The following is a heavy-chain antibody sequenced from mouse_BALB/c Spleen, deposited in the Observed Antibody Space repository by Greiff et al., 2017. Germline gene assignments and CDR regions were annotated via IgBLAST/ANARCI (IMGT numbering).Heavy chain of an antibody. V-gene: IGHV1-9*01. CDR1: GYTFSSYW. J-gene: IGHJ2*01. CDR3: ARGGGNYVGYYFDD. CDR2: ILPGSGST. Sequence: VQLQESGAELMKPGASVKISCKATGYTFSSYWIEWVKQRPGHGLEWIGEILPGSGSTNYNEKFKGKATFTADTSSNTAYMQLSSLTSEDSAVYYGARGGGNYVGYYFDDWGQGTTLTGSS. D-gene: IGHD2-1*01.